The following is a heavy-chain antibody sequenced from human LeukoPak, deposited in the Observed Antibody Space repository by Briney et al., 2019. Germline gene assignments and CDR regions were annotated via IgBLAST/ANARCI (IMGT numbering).Heavy chain of an antibody. V-gene: IGHV3-74*01. J-gene: IGHJ6*02. CDR3: ARDSLTMVRGVYYYYYGMDV. CDR2: INSDGSST. CDR1: GFTFSSYW. D-gene: IGHD3-10*01. Sequence: PGGSLRLSCAASGFTFSSYWMHWVRQAPGKGLVWVSRINSDGSSTSYADSVKGRFTISRDNAKNTLYLQMNSLKAEDTAVYYCARDSLTMVRGVYYYYYGMDVWGQGTTVTVSS.